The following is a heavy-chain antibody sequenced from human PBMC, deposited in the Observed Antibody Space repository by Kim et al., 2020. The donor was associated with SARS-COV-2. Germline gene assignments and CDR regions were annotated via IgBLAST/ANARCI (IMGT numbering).Heavy chain of an antibody. J-gene: IGHJ5*02. CDR3: ARDRGDFWSGYWGWFDP. CDR2: IYYSGST. V-gene: IGHV4-59*01. D-gene: IGHD3-3*01. Sequence: SETLSLTCTVSGGSISSYYWSWIRQPPGKGLEWIGYIYYSGSTNYNPSLKSRVTISVDTSKNQFSLKLSSVTAADTAVYYCARDRGDFWSGYWGWFDPWGQGTLVTVSS. CDR1: GGSISSYY.